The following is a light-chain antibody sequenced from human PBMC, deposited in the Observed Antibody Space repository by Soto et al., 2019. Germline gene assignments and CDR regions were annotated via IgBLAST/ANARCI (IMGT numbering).Light chain of an antibody. J-gene: IGKJ4*01. V-gene: IGKV3-20*01. CDR1: QTVRNNY. CDR3: QQFSSYPLT. CDR2: DAS. Sequence: ELVLTQSPGTLSLCPGERATLSCRVSQTVRNNYLAWYQQKPVQAPRLLSYDASSRATGIPDRFSGGGSGTDFTLTISRLEPEDFAVYYCQQFSSYPLTFGGGTKVDIK.